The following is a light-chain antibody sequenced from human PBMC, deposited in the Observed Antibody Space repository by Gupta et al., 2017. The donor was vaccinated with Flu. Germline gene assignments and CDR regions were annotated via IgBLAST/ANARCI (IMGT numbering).Light chain of an antibody. J-gene: IGKJ1*01. CDR3: QQYNSYWT. CDR2: KAS. V-gene: IGKV1-5*03. CDR1: QSISSW. Sequence: DIQMTQSPSTLSASVGDRVTITCRASQSISSWLAWYQQKPGKAPKLLTYKASSLESGVPSRFSGSGSGTEFTLTISSLQPDDFATYYCQQYNSYWTFGQGTKVGIK.